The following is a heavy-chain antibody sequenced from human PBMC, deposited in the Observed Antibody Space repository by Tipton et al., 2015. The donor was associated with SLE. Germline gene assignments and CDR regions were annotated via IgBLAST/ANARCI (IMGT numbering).Heavy chain of an antibody. Sequence: SLRLSCAASGFSFSNYAMSWVRQTPGKGLEWVSTLTSGGDTVYGDSVKGRFTVSGDIPKNTVYLQMNSLRLEDTAVYYCARQYLPGSGPSFDSWGQGTLVTVSS. D-gene: IGHD2/OR15-2a*01. CDR1: GFSFSNYA. J-gene: IGHJ4*02. CDR3: ARQYLPGSGPSFDS. CDR2: LTSGGDT. V-gene: IGHV3-23*01.